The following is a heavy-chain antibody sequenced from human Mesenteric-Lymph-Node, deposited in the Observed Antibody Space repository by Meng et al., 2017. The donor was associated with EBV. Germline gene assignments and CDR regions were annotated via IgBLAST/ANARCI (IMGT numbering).Heavy chain of an antibody. D-gene: IGHD3-22*01. CDR1: GDSVSSAGHY. CDR3: ARPTPAGYETKGYDYLGWFDP. J-gene: IGHJ5*02. V-gene: IGHV4-61*08. Sequence: QGQWQGSGQRLVKPSETLSLTCTVSGDSVSSAGHYWSWIRQPPGKGLEWIGHIRYSGNAVYNPSLEGQFTISLDVSNNVLSLRLRSVTTADAAVYYCARPTPAGYETKGYDYLGWFDPWGPGTLVTVSS. CDR2: IRYSGNA.